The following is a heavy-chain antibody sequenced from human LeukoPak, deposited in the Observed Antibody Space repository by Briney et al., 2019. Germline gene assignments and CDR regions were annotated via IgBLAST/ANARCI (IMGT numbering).Heavy chain of an antibody. J-gene: IGHJ4*02. Sequence: GGSLRLSCAASGFTFSSYSMNWVRQAPGKGLEWVSYISSSSSTIYYADSVKGRFTISRDNAKNSLYLQMNSLRAEDTAVYYCARDSLTMIVGRQKRGLDYWGQGTLVTVSS. CDR2: ISSSSSTI. V-gene: IGHV3-48*04. CDR1: GFTFSSYS. D-gene: IGHD3-22*01. CDR3: ARDSLTMIVGRQKRGLDY.